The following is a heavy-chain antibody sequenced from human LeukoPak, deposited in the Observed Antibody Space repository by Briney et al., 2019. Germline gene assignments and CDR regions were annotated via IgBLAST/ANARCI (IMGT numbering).Heavy chain of an antibody. CDR2: IYYSGST. D-gene: IGHD2-15*01. V-gene: IGHV4-39*07. CDR1: GGSISSSSYY. Sequence: SETLSLTCTVSGGSISSSSYYWRWIRQPPRKGLEWIGSIYYSGSTYYNPSLKSRVTISVDTSKNQFSLKLSSVAAADTAVYYCAGQMISGFDYWGQGTLVTVSS. J-gene: IGHJ4*02. CDR3: AGQMISGFDY.